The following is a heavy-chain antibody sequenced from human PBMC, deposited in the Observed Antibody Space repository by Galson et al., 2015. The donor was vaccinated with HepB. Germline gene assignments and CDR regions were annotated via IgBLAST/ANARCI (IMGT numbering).Heavy chain of an antibody. V-gene: IGHV3-23*01. D-gene: IGHD3-22*01. J-gene: IGHJ3*02. Sequence: SLRLSCAASGFTFSSYAMSWVRQAPGKGLEWVSAISGSGGSTYYADSVKGRFTISRDNSKNTLYLQMNSLRAEDTAVYYCAKRYYYDSSGYNYFPEDAFDIWGQGTMVTVSS. CDR2: ISGSGGST. CDR3: AKRYYYDSSGYNYFPEDAFDI. CDR1: GFTFSSYA.